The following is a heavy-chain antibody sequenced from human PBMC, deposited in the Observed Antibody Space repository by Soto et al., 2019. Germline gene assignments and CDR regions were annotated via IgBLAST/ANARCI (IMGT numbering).Heavy chain of an antibody. Sequence: PSETLSLTCTVSGGAINSYYWTWIRQPAGKGLEWIGRIYSSGSTKHNPSLQSRVTMSLDTSKNQFSLRLTSVTAADTAVYYCARGQRFSSWFDPWGPGTLVTVSS. CDR2: IYSSGST. J-gene: IGHJ5*02. V-gene: IGHV4-4*07. D-gene: IGHD3-3*01. CDR1: GGAINSYY. CDR3: ARGQRFSSWFDP.